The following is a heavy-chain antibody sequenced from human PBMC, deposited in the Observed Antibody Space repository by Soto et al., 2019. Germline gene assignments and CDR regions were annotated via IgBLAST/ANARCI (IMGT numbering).Heavy chain of an antibody. Sequence: PGGSLRLSCVVSGFTLTNNGMHWVRQAPGQGLEWVAVISYDGSNKYYADSVKGRFTISRDNSKNTLYLQMNSLRAEDTAVYYCAKDSNVLRFLGAYGMDVWGQGTTVTVSS. V-gene: IGHV3-30*18. J-gene: IGHJ6*02. CDR3: AKDSNVLRFLGAYGMDV. D-gene: IGHD3-3*01. CDR1: GFTLTNNG. CDR2: ISYDGSNK.